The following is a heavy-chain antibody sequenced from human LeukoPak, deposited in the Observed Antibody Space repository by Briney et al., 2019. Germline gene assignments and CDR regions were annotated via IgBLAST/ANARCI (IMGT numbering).Heavy chain of an antibody. CDR2: IKQDGREK. V-gene: IGHV3-7*01. Sequence: PGGSLRLSCAAYGFTFSSYWMSWVRQAPGKGLEWVANIKQDGREKYYVDSVKGRFTISRDNAKNSLYLQMNSLRAEDTAVYYCARDRDPGYNDSSGYRRVNAFDIWGQGTMVTVSS. CDR1: GFTFSSYW. CDR3: ARDRDPGYNDSSGYRRVNAFDI. D-gene: IGHD3-22*01. J-gene: IGHJ3*02.